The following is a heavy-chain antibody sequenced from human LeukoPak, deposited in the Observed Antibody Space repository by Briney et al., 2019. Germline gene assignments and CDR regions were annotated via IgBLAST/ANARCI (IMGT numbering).Heavy chain of an antibody. CDR1: GYSFTNYW. CDR2: IYPGDSDT. Sequence: GESLKISCKGSGYSFTNYWIGWVRQMAGQGLEWIGIIYPGDSDTRYSPSFQGQVTISADKSISTAYLQWSSLKASDTAIYYCARRDTGFEFSDSWGQGTLVTVSS. D-gene: IGHD5-12*01. J-gene: IGHJ4*02. V-gene: IGHV5-51*01. CDR3: ARRDTGFEFSDS.